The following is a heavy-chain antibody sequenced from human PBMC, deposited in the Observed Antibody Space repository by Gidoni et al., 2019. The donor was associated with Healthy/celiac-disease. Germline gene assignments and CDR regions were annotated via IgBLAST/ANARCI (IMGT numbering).Heavy chain of an antibody. CDR1: GFTFSRNG. CDR3: ARDGGYRAMVQYYFDY. Sequence: QVPLVASGGGVVQPVRSLRPSCPPSGFTFSRNGRHWVRQAPGKGVEWVAVIWDDGSNKYYADSVKGRFTISRDNSKNTLYLQMNSLRAEDTAVYYCARDGGYRAMVQYYFDYWGQGTLVTVSS. V-gene: IGHV3-33*08. CDR2: IWDDGSNK. J-gene: IGHJ4*02. D-gene: IGHD5-18*01.